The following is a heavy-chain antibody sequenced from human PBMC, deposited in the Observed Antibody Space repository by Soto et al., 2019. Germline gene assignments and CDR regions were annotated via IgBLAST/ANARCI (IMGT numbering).Heavy chain of an antibody. Sequence: QVQLVQSGAEVKKPGSSVKVSCKASGGTFSSYAISWVRQAPGQGLEWMGGIIPIFGTANYAQKFQGRVTITADESKSTGYNGLGRLGSGDTAVYYCARGLTPDDYYYGMDVWGQGTTVTVSS. CDR2: IIPIFGTA. CDR1: GGTFSSYA. D-gene: IGHD2-21*02. V-gene: IGHV1-69*01. J-gene: IGHJ6*02. CDR3: ARGLTPDDYYYGMDV.